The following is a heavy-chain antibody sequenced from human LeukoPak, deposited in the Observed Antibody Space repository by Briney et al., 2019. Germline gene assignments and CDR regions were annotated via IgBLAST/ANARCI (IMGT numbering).Heavy chain of an antibody. J-gene: IGHJ4*02. V-gene: IGHV4-34*01. CDR1: GGSFSGHY. Sequence: SETLSLTCAVYGGSFSGHYWSWIRQPPGKGLEWIGEINHSGSTNYNPSLKSRVTISVDTSKNQFSLKLSSVTAADTAVYYCARSSRITIFGVVHKEFDYWGQGTLVTVSS. CDR3: ARSSRITIFGVVHKEFDY. CDR2: INHSGST. D-gene: IGHD3-3*01.